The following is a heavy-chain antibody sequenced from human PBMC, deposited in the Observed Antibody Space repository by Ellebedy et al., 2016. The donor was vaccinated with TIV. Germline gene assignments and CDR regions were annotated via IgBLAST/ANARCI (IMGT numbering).Heavy chain of an antibody. V-gene: IGHV4-34*01. CDR3: ALIAVAVDFDY. CDR1: GGSFSGYY. CDR2: INHSGST. Sequence: SETLSLTXAVYGGSFSGYYWSWIRQPPGKGLEWIGEINHSGSTNYNPSLKSRVTISVDTSKNQFSLKLSSVTAADTAVYYCALIAVAVDFDYWGQGTLVTVSS. D-gene: IGHD6-19*01. J-gene: IGHJ4*02.